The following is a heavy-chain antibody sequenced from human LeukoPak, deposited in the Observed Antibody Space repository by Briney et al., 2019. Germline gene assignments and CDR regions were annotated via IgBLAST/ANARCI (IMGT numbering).Heavy chain of an antibody. V-gene: IGHV3-23*01. Sequence: GSLRLSCGASGFTFSSHAMGWVRPAPGEGLGWVSAISASGGTTYYADSVKGRFTISRDNSKNTLYLQMNSLRAEDTAVYYCAKGLIGSGSFLDVWGKGTTVTVSS. CDR2: ISASGGTT. CDR1: GFTFSSHA. J-gene: IGHJ6*04. D-gene: IGHD3-10*01. CDR3: AKGLIGSGSFLDV.